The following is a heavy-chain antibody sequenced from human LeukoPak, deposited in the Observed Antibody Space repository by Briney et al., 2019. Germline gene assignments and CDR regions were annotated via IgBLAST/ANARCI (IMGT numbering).Heavy chain of an antibody. CDR3: ARDPGVLPHYYGMDV. CDR2: IYYSGST. J-gene: IGHJ6*02. D-gene: IGHD6-6*01. V-gene: IGHV4-30-4*01. Sequence: SETLSLTCTVSGGSISSGDYYWSWIRQPPGKGLEWIGYIYYSGSTYYNPSLKSRVTISVDTSKNQFSLKLSSVTAADTAVYYCARDPGVLPHYYGMDVWGQGTTVTVTS. CDR1: GGSISSGDYY.